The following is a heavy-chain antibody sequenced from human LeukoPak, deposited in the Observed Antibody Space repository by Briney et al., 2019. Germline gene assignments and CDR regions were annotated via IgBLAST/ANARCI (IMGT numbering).Heavy chain of an antibody. Sequence: PGGSLRLSCAASGFTFDDYAMHWVRQAPGKGLEWVSLISGDGGSTYYADSVKGRFTISRDNSKNSLYLQMNSLRTEDTALYYCAKGRAPVLRYFDWLLPPYYFDYWGQGTLVTVSS. CDR1: GFTFDDYA. CDR3: AKGRAPVLRYFDWLLPPYYFDY. J-gene: IGHJ4*02. D-gene: IGHD3-9*01. V-gene: IGHV3-43*02. CDR2: ISGDGGST.